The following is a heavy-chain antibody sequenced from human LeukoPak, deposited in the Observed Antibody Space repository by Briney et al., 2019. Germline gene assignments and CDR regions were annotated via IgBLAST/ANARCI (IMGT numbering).Heavy chain of an antibody. CDR1: GGTFSSYA. CDR2: INPNSGGT. D-gene: IGHD6-19*01. CDR3: ARAEYSSGLDDY. J-gene: IGHJ4*02. Sequence: ASVKVSCKASGGTFSSYAISWVRQAPGQGLEWMGWINPNSGGTNYAQKFQGWVTMTRDTSISTAYMELNKLRSDDTAVYYCARAEYSSGLDDYWGQGTLVTVSS. V-gene: IGHV1-2*04.